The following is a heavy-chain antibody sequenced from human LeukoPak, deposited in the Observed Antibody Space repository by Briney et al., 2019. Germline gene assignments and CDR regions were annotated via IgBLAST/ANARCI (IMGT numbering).Heavy chain of an antibody. CDR2: IDWDNAK. V-gene: IGHV2-70*11. D-gene: IGHD1-26*01. CDR1: GFSLSTSGMC. Sequence: SGPALVKPTQTLTLTCTFSGFSLSTSGMCVSWIRRPPGKALEWLARIDWDNAKYYSTSLKTRLTISKDTSKNQVVLTVTNMDPVDTATYYCARTRLVGSTMNPYFDYWGQGTLVTVSS. J-gene: IGHJ4*02. CDR3: ARTRLVGSTMNPYFDY.